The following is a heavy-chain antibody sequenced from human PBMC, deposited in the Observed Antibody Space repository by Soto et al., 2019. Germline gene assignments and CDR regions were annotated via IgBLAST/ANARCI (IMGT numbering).Heavy chain of an antibody. D-gene: IGHD3-10*01. CDR2: IIPIFGTA. CDR1: GGTFSSYA. J-gene: IGHJ5*02. Sequence: QVQLVQSGAEVKKPGSSVKVSCKASGGTFSSYAISWVRQAPGQGLEWMGGIIPIFGTANYAQKFQGRVTITADKSTSTAYMELSRLRSEDTAVYYCARGRFGELSPYNWFDPWGQGTLVTVSS. CDR3: ARGRFGELSPYNWFDP. V-gene: IGHV1-69*06.